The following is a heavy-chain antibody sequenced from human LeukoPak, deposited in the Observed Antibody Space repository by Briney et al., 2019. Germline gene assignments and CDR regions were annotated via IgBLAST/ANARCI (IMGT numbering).Heavy chain of an antibody. V-gene: IGHV1-18*01. CDR3: ARDYTARWDDSSGDAFDI. D-gene: IGHD3-22*01. Sequence: ASVKVSCKSSGYTFTSYGISRVRQAPGQGLEWRGWISAYNGNTNYAQKLQGRVTITTGTSTSTAYMELRSLRSDDTAVYYCARDYTARWDDSSGDAFDIWGQGTMVTVSS. J-gene: IGHJ3*02. CDR1: GYTFTSYG. CDR2: ISAYNGNT.